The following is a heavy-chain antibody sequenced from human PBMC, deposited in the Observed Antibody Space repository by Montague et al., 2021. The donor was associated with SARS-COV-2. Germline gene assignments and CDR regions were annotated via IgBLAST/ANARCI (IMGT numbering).Heavy chain of an antibody. D-gene: IGHD3-10*01. J-gene: IGHJ6*02. CDR2: IWSDGGSQ. V-gene: IGHV3-33*08. CDR1: GFTFSSYG. Sequence: SLRLSCAASGFTFSSYGMHWVRQAPGKGLEWVAVIWSDGGSQYFADSVKGRFTISRDSSKSTLYLQVNSLRVEDTAVYYCARENKRDYYYASGTYYNSPYYYYYGLDVWGQGTTVTVSS. CDR3: ARENKRDYYYASGTYYNSPYYYYYGLDV.